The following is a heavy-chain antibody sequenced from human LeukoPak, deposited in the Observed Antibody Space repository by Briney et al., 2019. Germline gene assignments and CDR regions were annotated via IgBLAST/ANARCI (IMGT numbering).Heavy chain of an antibody. D-gene: IGHD5-12*01. Sequence: ASVKVSCKASGYTFTSYYMHWVRQAPGQGLEWMGMINPSSGRTSYAQKFQGRVTITADESTSTAYMELRSLRSDDTAVYYCARDPGRGYDFPGVDYWGQGTLVTVSS. V-gene: IGHV1-46*01. J-gene: IGHJ4*02. CDR3: ARDPGRGYDFPGVDY. CDR2: INPSSGRT. CDR1: GYTFTSYY.